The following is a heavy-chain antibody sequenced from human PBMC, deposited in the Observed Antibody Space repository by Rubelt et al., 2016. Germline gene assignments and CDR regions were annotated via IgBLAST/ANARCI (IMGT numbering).Heavy chain of an antibody. J-gene: IGHJ4*02. Sequence: GLEWVANIKQDGSEKYYVDSVKGRFTISRDNAKNSLYLQMNSLRAEDTAVYYCARERTAGDHSGWGFDYWGQGSLVTVSS. CDR2: IKQDGSEK. CDR3: ARERTAGDHSGWGFDY. V-gene: IGHV3-7*01. D-gene: IGHD6-19*01.